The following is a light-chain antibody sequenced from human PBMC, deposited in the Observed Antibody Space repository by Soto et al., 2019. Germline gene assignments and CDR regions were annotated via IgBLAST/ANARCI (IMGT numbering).Light chain of an antibody. CDR3: QQYNNWPPWT. V-gene: IGKV3-15*01. CDR1: QRVSSN. CDR2: GAS. Sequence: EIVMTQSPATLSVSPGERATLSCRASQRVSSNLAWYQQKPGQAPRLLIYGASTRATGSPARFSGSGSGTEDTLTISSLQSEDFAVYYCQQYNNWPPWTFGQGTKVEIK. J-gene: IGKJ1*01.